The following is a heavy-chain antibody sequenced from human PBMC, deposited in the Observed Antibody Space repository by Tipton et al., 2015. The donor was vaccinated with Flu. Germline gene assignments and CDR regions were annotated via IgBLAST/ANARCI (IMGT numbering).Heavy chain of an antibody. J-gene: IGHJ4*02. D-gene: IGHD6-13*01. CDR3: ARGIYISSSWYVGRGDPNKNDY. CDR2: IYHNGDI. Sequence: TLSLTCAVSGYSISRGYYWGWIRQPPGKGLEWIGSIYHNGDIHFNPSLKSRVTISVDTSKNQFSLKLSSVTAADTAVYYCARGIYISSSWYVGRGDPNKNDYWGQGTLVTVSS. CDR1: GYSISRGYY. V-gene: IGHV4-38-2*01.